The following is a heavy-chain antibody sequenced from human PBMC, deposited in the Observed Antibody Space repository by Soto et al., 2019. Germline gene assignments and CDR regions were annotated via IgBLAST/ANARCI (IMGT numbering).Heavy chain of an antibody. CDR3: ARVGYCARGVCPNFDF. CDR1: GFTFSSYG. Sequence: GGSLRLSCAASGFTFSSYGMHWVRQAPGKGLVWVSRINSDGSSTSYADSVKGRFTVSRDNARNTLYLQMNSLRDEDTAVFYCARVGYCARGVCPNFDFWGQGTLVTVSS. D-gene: IGHD2-8*01. V-gene: IGHV3-74*01. J-gene: IGHJ4*02. CDR2: INSDGSST.